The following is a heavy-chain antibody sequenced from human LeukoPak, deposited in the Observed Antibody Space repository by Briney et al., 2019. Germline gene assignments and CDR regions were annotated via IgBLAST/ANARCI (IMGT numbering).Heavy chain of an antibody. CDR3: ARGHWTYCAMDV. J-gene: IGHJ6*02. D-gene: IGHD3/OR15-3a*01. CDR2: IYYSGST. V-gene: IGHV4-59*12. CDR1: GGSISRYY. Sequence: SETLSLTCTVSGGSISRYYWSWIRQPPGKGLEWIGYIYYSGSTNYNPSLKSRVIISVDTSKNQFSLKLNSMTAADTAVYYCARGHWTYCAMDVWGQGTTVTVSS.